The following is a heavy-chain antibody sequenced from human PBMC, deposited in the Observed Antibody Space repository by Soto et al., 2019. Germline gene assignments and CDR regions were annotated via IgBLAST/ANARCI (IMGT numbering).Heavy chain of an antibody. CDR2: ISGSGTNT. J-gene: IGHJ4*02. D-gene: IGHD5-12*01. Sequence: EVRLLESGGGLIQPGGSLRLSCAASGFTFSSYVMSWVRQAPGTGLEWVSGISGSGTNTYYADSVKGQFTIYRDNSKNTLDLQMPSLRAEDTAEYYCAKHNSPYSGYNSFDYWGEGTLVTVSS. CDR1: GFTFSSYV. CDR3: AKHNSPYSGYNSFDY. V-gene: IGHV3-23*01.